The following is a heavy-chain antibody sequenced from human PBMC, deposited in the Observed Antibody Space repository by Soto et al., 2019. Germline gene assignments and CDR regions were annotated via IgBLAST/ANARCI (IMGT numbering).Heavy chain of an antibody. CDR2: IFYIGST. J-gene: IGHJ3*02. D-gene: IGHD3-16*01. Sequence: QVQLQESGPGLVKPSQTLSITCTVSGGCIITGGSYWSWIRQQTGKGLEWIGFIFYIGSTSSNPSLKSRVIMSVDTPKNQFSLKLTSVTAADTAVYYCAIASYVLGAFEIGGQGTMVTVSS. V-gene: IGHV4-31*03. CDR1: GGCIITGGSY. CDR3: AIASYVLGAFEI.